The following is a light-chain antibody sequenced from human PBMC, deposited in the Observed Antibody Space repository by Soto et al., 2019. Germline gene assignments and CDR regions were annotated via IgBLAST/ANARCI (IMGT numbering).Light chain of an antibody. J-gene: IGLJ2*01. V-gene: IGLV2-11*01. CDR1: SSDVGAYNY. CDR2: DVN. CDR3: CAYAGSYSLV. Sequence: QSVLTQPRSVSGSPGQSVTISCTGTSSDVGAYNYVSWYQQHPGKAPKVMIYDVNKRPSGVPDRFSDSKSDNSASLTISGHQAEDEADYYCCAYAGSYSLVFGGGTKLTVL.